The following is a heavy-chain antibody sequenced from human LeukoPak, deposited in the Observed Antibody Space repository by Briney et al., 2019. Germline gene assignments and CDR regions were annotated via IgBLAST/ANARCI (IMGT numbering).Heavy chain of an antibody. Sequence: PGRSLRLSCIGSGFNFGDYAISWVRQTPGKGLEWVSLIRSKAHGGTTEYAASVKGRFNMSRDDSKSIDYLQMNSLKTEDTALYYCTRDPPEFSAGWYAGYWGQGTLVTVSS. J-gene: IGHJ4*02. CDR2: IRSKAHGGTT. V-gene: IGHV3-49*04. D-gene: IGHD6-19*01. CDR1: GFNFGDYA. CDR3: TRDPPEFSAGWYAGY.